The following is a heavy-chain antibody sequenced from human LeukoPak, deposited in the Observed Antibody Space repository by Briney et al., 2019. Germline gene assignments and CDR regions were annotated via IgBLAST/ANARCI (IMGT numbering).Heavy chain of an antibody. CDR1: GYTFTSYG. CDR3: ARVTIFGVVIGPTPYYYYYMDV. CDR2: ISAYNGNT. J-gene: IGHJ6*03. Sequence: ASVKVSCKASGYTFTSYGISWVRQAPGQGLEWMGWISAYNGNTNYAQKLQGRVTMTTDTSTSTAYMELRSLRSDDTAVYYWARVTIFGVVIGPTPYYYYYMDVWGKGTTVTVSS. V-gene: IGHV1-18*01. D-gene: IGHD3-3*01.